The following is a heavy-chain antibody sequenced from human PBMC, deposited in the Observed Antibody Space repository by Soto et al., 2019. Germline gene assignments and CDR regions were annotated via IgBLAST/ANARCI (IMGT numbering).Heavy chain of an antibody. D-gene: IGHD3-10*01. CDR2: ISAYNGNT. CDR3: ARERITMVRGVISWFDP. J-gene: IGHJ5*02. CDR1: GYTFTSYG. Sequence: ASVKVSCKASGYTFTSYGISWVRQAPGQGLEWMGWISAYNGNTNYAQKLQGRVTMTTDTSTSTAYMELRSLRSDDTAVYYCARERITMVRGVISWFDPWGQGTLVTVSS. V-gene: IGHV1-18*01.